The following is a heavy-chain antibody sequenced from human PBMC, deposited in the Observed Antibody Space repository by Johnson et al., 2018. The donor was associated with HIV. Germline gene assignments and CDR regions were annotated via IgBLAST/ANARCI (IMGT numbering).Heavy chain of an antibody. CDR2: ISYDESNK. CDR1: GFTFSSYG. D-gene: IGHD3-10*01. J-gene: IGHJ3*02. V-gene: IGHV3-30*03. Sequence: QVQLVESGGGLVQPGGSLRLFCAASGFTFSSYGMHWVRQAPGKGLEWVAFISYDESNKYYVDSVKGRLTISRDNSKNTLYLQMNSLRAEDTAVYYCARSWAYYYALTDAFDIWGQGTMVTVSS. CDR3: ARSWAYYYALTDAFDI.